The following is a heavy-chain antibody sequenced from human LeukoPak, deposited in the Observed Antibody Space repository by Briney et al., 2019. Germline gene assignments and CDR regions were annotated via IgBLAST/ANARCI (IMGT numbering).Heavy chain of an antibody. CDR1: GFTFSSYS. J-gene: IGHJ4*02. CDR2: ISVGGGTT. D-gene: IGHD6-25*01. CDR3: AKDREGSVADYFDY. V-gene: IGHV3-23*01. Sequence: GGSLRLSCAASGFTFSSYSMNWVRQAPGKGLEWVSGISVGGGTTSYADSVKGRFTISRDNSKNTLYLQMNSLRAEDTAVYYCAKDREGSVADYFDYWGQGTLVTVSS.